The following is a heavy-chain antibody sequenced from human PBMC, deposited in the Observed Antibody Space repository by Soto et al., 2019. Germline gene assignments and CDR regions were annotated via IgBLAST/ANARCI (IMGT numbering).Heavy chain of an antibody. J-gene: IGHJ6*02. D-gene: IGHD3-10*01. V-gene: IGHV3-33*01. Sequence: PGGSLRLSCAASGFTFSSYGMHGVRQAPGKGLEWVAVIWYDGSNKYYADSVKGRFTISRDNSKNTLYLQMNSLRAEDTAVYYCARETRGSGSYHQCYYYYGMDVWGQGTTVTVSS. CDR2: IWYDGSNK. CDR1: GFTFSSYG. CDR3: ARETRGSGSYHQCYYYYGMDV.